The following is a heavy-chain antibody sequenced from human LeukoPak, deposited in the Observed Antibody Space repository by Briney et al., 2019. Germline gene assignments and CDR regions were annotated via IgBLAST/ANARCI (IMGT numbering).Heavy chain of an antibody. Sequence: PSETLSLTCAVYGGSFSGYYWSWIRQPPGKGLEWIGEINHSGSTNYNPSLKSRVTISVDASKNQFSLKLSSVTAADTAVYYCARGRGKYYYGSGSYFSSWFDPWGQGTLVTISS. CDR1: GGSFSGYY. J-gene: IGHJ5*02. V-gene: IGHV4-34*01. CDR3: ARGRGKYYYGSGSYFSSWFDP. D-gene: IGHD3-10*01. CDR2: INHSGST.